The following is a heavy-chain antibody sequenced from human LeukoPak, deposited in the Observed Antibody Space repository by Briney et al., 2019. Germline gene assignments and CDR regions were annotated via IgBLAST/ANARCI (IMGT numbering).Heavy chain of an antibody. CDR2: ISSGSSYI. D-gene: IGHD3-10*01. Sequence: GGSLRLSCAASGFTFSTYSMNWVRQAPGKGLEWVSSISSGSSYIYYADSVKGRFTISRDNSKNTLYLQMNSLRAEDTAIYYCAREASMVRGPFDPWGQGTLVTVSS. CDR1: GFTFSTYS. CDR3: AREASMVRGPFDP. V-gene: IGHV3-21*04. J-gene: IGHJ5*02.